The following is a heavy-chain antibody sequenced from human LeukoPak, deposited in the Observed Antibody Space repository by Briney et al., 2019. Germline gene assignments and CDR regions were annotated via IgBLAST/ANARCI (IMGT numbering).Heavy chain of an antibody. CDR1: GGPISTYY. CDR3: ARSPHNSAWYEKWFDP. D-gene: IGHD6-19*01. J-gene: IGHJ5*02. CDR2: ISASGGT. Sequence: SETLSLTCTVSGGPISTYYWSWLRQSPGKGLEWIADISASGGTNYNPSLESRVTVSIDSSKNQFSLKLSSVTAADTAVFYCARSPHNSAWYEKWFDPWGQGTLVTVSS. V-gene: IGHV4-4*08.